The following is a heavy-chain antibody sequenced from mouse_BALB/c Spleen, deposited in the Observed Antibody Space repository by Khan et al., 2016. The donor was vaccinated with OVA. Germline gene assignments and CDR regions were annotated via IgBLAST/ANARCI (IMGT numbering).Heavy chain of an antibody. Sequence: VQLQQSGAELVRPGASVKMSCKASGYTFTSYTIHWIKKRPGEGLEWIGYINPSNGYTNYNQKFKDKATLTTDKSSTTDYLQLSSLTSDDSADYNYEKDGAYQRKDGWFAYWGQGTLVTVSA. D-gene: IGHD2-10*01. CDR3: EKDGAYQRKDGWFAY. J-gene: IGHJ3*01. CDR2: INPSNGYT. CDR1: GYTFTSYT. V-gene: IGHV1-4*01.